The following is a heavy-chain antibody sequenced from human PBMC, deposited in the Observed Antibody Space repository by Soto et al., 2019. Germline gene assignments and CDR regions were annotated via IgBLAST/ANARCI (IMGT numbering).Heavy chain of an antibody. D-gene: IGHD4-17*01. J-gene: IGHJ4*02. CDR3: ARDGGTTVTK. Sequence: QVQLQESGPGLVKPSETLSLTCTVSGGSISNYYWTWIRQPPGKGLEWIGYIYYSWSTNYNPPLKSRVTISVDTAKNQFSLKLSSVTAADTAVYYCARDGGTTVTKWGQGTLVTVSS. CDR2: IYYSWST. V-gene: IGHV4-59*01. CDR1: GGSISNYY.